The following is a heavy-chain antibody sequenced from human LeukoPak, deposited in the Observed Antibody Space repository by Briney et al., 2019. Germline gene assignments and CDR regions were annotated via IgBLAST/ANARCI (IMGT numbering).Heavy chain of an antibody. CDR1: GFTFSSYA. CDR2: ISGSGGST. CDR3: AKATSSGYLEYSQH. Sequence: PGGSLRLSCAASGFTFSSYAMSWVRQAPGKGLEWVSAISGSGGSTYYADSVKGRFNISRDNSKNTLYLQMNSLRAEDTAVYYCAKATSSGYLEYSQHWGQGTLVTVSS. D-gene: IGHD3-22*01. J-gene: IGHJ1*01. V-gene: IGHV3-23*01.